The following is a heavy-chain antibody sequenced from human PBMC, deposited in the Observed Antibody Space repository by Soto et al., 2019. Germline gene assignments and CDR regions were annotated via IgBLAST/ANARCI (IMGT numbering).Heavy chain of an antibody. Sequence: PGPSLTISCKGSGYSFTSYWFGSVRQMPGKGLEWMGIIYPGDSDTRYSPSFQGQVTISADKSISTAYLQWSSLKASDTAMYYCARSHLSHGAFDIWGQGTMVTVSS. CDR2: IYPGDSDT. CDR1: GYSFTSYW. V-gene: IGHV5-51*01. CDR3: ARSHLSHGAFDI. J-gene: IGHJ3*02.